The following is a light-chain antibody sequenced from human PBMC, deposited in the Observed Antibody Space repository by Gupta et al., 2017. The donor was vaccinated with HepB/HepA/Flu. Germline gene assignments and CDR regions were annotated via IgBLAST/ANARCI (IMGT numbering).Light chain of an antibody. V-gene: IGLV1-44*01. CDR1: SSSIGSNT. J-gene: IGLJ2*01. CDR2: NNN. Sequence: QSVLTQPPSASGTPGQRVTISCSGSSSSIGSNTVNWYQQLPGTAPKLLIYNNNQRPSGVPDRFSGSRSGTSASLAISGLQSEDEADYYGATWDDSLNGPVFGGGTKLTVL. CDR3: ATWDDSLNGPV.